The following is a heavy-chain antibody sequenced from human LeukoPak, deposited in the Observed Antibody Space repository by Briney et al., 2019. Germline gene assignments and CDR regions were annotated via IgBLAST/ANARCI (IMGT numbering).Heavy chain of an antibody. CDR1: GYRFTSYW. J-gene: IGHJ3*02. Sequence: GESLKFSCKGSGYRFTSYWISWVRQMPGKGLEWMGRIDPSDSYTNYSPSFQGHLTISADKSISTAYLQWSSLKASDTAMYYCARHQLLGPCFKGVCSDAFDIWGQGTMVTVSS. CDR2: IDPSDSYT. V-gene: IGHV5-10-1*01. D-gene: IGHD2-8*01. CDR3: ARHQLLGPCFKGVCSDAFDI.